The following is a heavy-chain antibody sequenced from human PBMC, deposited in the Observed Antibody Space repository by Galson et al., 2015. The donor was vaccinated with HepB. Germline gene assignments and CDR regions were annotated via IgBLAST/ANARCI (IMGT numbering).Heavy chain of an antibody. Sequence: LRLSCAASQFTFSSYWMGWVRQAPGKGLEWVANINEDGSDKYYVDSVKGRFTISRDNAKNSLYLQMNSLRAEDTAVYYCARDQWRIFDYWGQGTLITVSS. J-gene: IGHJ4*02. CDR1: QFTFSSYW. CDR3: ARDQWRIFDY. V-gene: IGHV3-7*03. CDR2: INEDGSDK. D-gene: IGHD2-8*01.